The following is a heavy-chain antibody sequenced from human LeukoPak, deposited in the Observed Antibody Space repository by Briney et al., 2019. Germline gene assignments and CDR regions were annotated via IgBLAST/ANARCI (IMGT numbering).Heavy chain of an antibody. CDR3: AKKTRIAARPGGFNY. D-gene: IGHD6-6*01. CDR2: ISGSGGGT. J-gene: IGHJ4*02. CDR1: GFTFSSYA. Sequence: GGSLRLSCAASGFTFSSYAMSWVRQAPGKGLEWVSAISGSGGGTYYADSVKGRFTISRDNSKNTLYLQMNSLRAEDTAVYYCAKKTRIAARPGGFNYWGQGTLVTVSS. V-gene: IGHV3-23*01.